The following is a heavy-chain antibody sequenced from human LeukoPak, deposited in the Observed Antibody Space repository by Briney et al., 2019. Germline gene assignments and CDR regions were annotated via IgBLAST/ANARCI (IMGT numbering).Heavy chain of an antibody. J-gene: IGHJ3*02. V-gene: IGHV4-34*01. CDR1: GGSFSGYY. D-gene: IGHD6-19*01. Sequence: SETLSLTCAVYGGSFSGYYWSWIRQPPGKGLEWIGEINHSGSTNYNPSLKSRVTISVDTSKNQFSLKLYSVTAADTAVYYCARNQAVAANRGAFDIWGQGTMVTVSS. CDR3: ARNQAVAANRGAFDI. CDR2: INHSGST.